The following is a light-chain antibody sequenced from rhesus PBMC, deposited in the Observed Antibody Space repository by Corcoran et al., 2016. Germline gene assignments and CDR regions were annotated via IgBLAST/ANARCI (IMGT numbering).Light chain of an antibody. V-gene: IGLV2-19*02. J-gene: IGLJ1*01. Sequence: QAAPTQSPSESGSAGQSVTISCTGTSSDIGYYNAVSWFQQHPGKAPKLMIYEVSNRPSGVSDRFSGSKSGNTASLTISGLQAEDEAAYYCSSYAGSGTYIFGAGTRLTVL. CDR3: SSYAGSGTYI. CDR1: SSDIGYYNA. CDR2: EVS.